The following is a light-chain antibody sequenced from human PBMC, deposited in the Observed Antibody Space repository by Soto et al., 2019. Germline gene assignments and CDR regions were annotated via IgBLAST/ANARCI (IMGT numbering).Light chain of an antibody. J-gene: IGKJ4*01. CDR3: QQYLL. V-gene: IGKV3-20*01. CDR1: QSVSSNY. CDR2: GAS. Sequence: ETVLTQSPGTLSLSPGERATLSCRTSQSVSSNYLAWYQQKPGQAPRLLIFGASTRATGIPDRFSGSGSGTDFTLTISRLEPEDFAVYYCQQYLLFGGGTRWISN.